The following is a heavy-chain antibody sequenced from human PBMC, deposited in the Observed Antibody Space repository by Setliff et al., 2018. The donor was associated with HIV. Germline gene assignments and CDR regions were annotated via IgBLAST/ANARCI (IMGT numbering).Heavy chain of an antibody. Sequence: GASVKVSCKASGDTFTSYVISWVRQAPGQGLEWMGGINTNTGNPTYAQGFTGRFVFSLDTSVSTAYLQISSLKAEDTAVYYCARSLTRIAAAGGGYWGQGTLVTVSS. CDR2: INTNTGNP. D-gene: IGHD6-13*01. CDR3: ARSLTRIAAAGGGY. CDR1: GDTFTSYV. V-gene: IGHV7-4-1*02. J-gene: IGHJ4*02.